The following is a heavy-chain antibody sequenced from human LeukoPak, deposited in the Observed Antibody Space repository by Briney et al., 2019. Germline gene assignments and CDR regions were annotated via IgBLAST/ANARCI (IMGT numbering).Heavy chain of an antibody. CDR2: ISPSGST. D-gene: IGHD3-10*01. Sequence: SQTLSLTCTVSGGSINGGNYYWTWLRQPAGKGLEWIGRISPSGSTNHNPSLTSRVTISVDTSKNQFSLKLNSVTAADTAVYYCASSRRVPGISIGYFDYWGQGTLVTVSS. CDR3: ASSRRVPGISIGYFDY. CDR1: GGSINGGNYY. V-gene: IGHV4-61*02. J-gene: IGHJ4*02.